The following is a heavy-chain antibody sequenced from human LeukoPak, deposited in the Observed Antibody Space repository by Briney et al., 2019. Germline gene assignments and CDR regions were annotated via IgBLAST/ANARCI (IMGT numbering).Heavy chain of an antibody. CDR1: GFTFSSYG. Sequence: GGSLRLSCAASGFTFSSYGMHWVRQAPGKGLEWVAFIRYDGSSKYYADSVKGRFTISRDSSKNTLYLQMNSLRAEDTAVYYCAKVGCSSTSCYPGDYWGQGTLVTVSS. CDR3: AKVGCSSTSCYPGDY. D-gene: IGHD2-2*01. V-gene: IGHV3-30*02. J-gene: IGHJ4*02. CDR2: IRYDGSSK.